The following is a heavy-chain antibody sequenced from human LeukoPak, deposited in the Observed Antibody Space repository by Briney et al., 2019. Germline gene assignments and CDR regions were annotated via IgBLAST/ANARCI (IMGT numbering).Heavy chain of an antibody. J-gene: IGHJ3*02. CDR2: INHSGST. V-gene: IGHV4-34*01. D-gene: IGHD3-22*01. CDR1: DGSLSDYL. CDR3: ARHHSSGYYRDAFDI. Sequence: SETLSLTCGVYDGSLSDYLWSWIRQPPGKGLEWIGEINHSGSTNYNPSLKSRVTISVDTSKNQFSLKLSSVTAADTAVYYCARHHSSGYYRDAFDIWGQGTMLTVSS.